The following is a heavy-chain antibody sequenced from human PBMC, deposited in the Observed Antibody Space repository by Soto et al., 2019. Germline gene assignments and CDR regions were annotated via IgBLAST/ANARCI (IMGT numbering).Heavy chain of an antibody. CDR1: GYTFTGYY. D-gene: IGHD6-13*01. J-gene: IGHJ4*02. Sequence: GASVKVSCKASGYTFTGYYMHWVRQAPGQGLEWMGWINPNSGGTNYAQKFQGWVTMTRDTSISTAYMELSRLRSDDTAVYYCARAAAAGTPLLRHFDYWGQGTLVTVSS. CDR2: INPNSGGT. CDR3: ARAAAAGTPLLRHFDY. V-gene: IGHV1-2*04.